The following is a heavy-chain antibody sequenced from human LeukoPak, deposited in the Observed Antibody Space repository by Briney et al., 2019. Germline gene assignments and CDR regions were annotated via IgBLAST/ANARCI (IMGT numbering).Heavy chain of an antibody. CDR3: AKDQWEP. CDR2: ISYDGSNK. Sequence: GGSLRLSCAASGFTFSSYGMHWVRQAPGKGLEWVAVISYDGSNKYYADSVKGRFTISRDHSKNTLYLQMNSLRAEDTAVYYCAKDQWEPWGQGTLVTVSS. V-gene: IGHV3-30*18. J-gene: IGHJ5*02. D-gene: IGHD1-26*01. CDR1: GFTFSSYG.